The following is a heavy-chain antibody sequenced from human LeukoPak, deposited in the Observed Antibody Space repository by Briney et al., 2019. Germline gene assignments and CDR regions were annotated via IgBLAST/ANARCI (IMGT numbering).Heavy chain of an antibody. CDR1: GYTFTSYY. CDR2: IIPIFGTA. J-gene: IGHJ6*02. D-gene: IGHD2/OR15-2a*01. Sequence: VASVKVSCKTSGYTFTSYYIHWVRQAPGQGLEWMGGIIPIFGTANYAQKFQGRVTITADESTSTAYMELSSLRSEDTAVYYCASPVSGYYGMDVWGQGTTVTVSS. V-gene: IGHV1-69*13. CDR3: ASPVSGYYGMDV.